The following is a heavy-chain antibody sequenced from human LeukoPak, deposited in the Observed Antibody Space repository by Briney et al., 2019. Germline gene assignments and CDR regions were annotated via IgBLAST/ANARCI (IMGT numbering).Heavy chain of an antibody. D-gene: IGHD5-18*01. CDR1: GFTVSSDY. J-gene: IGHJ4*02. V-gene: IGHV3-53*01. CDR3: AKGVFPGNSYGRKTLDD. Sequence: GGSLRLSCTASGFTVSSDYMSWVRQAPGKGLESVSVIYSSGHTFYADSVKGRFTITRDNSKNTLYLQMNSLRAEDTAVYYCAKGVFPGNSYGRKTLDDWGQGTLVTVSS. CDR2: IYSSGHT.